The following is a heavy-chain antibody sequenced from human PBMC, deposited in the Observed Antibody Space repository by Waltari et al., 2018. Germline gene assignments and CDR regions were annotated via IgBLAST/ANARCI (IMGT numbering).Heavy chain of an antibody. CDR1: GYTFSAYY. D-gene: IGHD4-4*01. V-gene: IGHV1-2*02. CDR2: INPKSGDT. CDR3: ARDLMTTVTTEFYFDY. J-gene: IGHJ4*02. Sequence: QVQLVQSGAEMRKPGASVQVSCQPSGYTFSAYYVHWVRQAPGQGLEWMGGINPKSGDTHYAQNFQGRATMTRDTSISTVYMELSRLTSDDTAVYYCARDLMTTVTTEFYFDYWGQGTLVIISS.